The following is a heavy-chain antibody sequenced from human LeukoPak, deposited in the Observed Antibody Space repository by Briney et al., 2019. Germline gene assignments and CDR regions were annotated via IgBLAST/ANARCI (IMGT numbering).Heavy chain of an antibody. Sequence: AVKVCCKASGGTFSSYAISWVRQAPGQGLEGMGGIIPIFGTANYAQKFQGRVTITTDESTSTAYMELSSLRSEDTAVYYCARGIVLRNYYYDSSGQTSLDYWGQGTLVTVSS. CDR1: GGTFSSYA. CDR3: ARGIVLRNYYYDSSGQTSLDY. V-gene: IGHV1-69*05. J-gene: IGHJ4*02. D-gene: IGHD3-22*01. CDR2: IIPIFGTA.